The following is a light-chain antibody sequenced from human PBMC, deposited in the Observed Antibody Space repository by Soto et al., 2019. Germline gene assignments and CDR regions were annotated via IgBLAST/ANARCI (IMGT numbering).Light chain of an antibody. CDR1: SSDVGSYNL. CDR2: EGS. V-gene: IGLV2-23*01. J-gene: IGLJ1*01. CDR3: CSYAGSSTFYV. Sequence: QSALTQPASVSGSPEQSITISCTGTSSDVGSYNLVSWYQQHPGKAPKLMIYEGSKRPSGVSNRFSGSKSGNTASLTISGLQAEDEADYYCCSYAGSSTFYVFGTGTKLTVL.